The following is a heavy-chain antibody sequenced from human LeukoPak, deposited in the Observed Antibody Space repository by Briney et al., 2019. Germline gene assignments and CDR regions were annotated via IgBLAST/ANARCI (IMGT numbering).Heavy chain of an antibody. J-gene: IGHJ6*02. V-gene: IGHV4-34*01. CDR2: INHSGST. CDR1: GGSFSGYY. D-gene: IGHD3-10*01. Sequence: PSETLSLTCAVYGGSFSGYYWSWIRQPPGQGLDWIGEINHSGSTNYNPSLKSRVTISVDTSKNQFSLKLSSVTAADTAVYYCARGPHYYGSGRPNYYYYYGMDVWGQGTTVTVSS. CDR3: ARGPHYYGSGRPNYYYYYGMDV.